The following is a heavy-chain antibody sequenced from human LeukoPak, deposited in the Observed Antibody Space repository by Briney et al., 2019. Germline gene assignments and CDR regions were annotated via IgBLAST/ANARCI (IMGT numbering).Heavy chain of an antibody. V-gene: IGHV3-30*18. Sequence: GRSLRLSCAASGFTFSSYGMHWVRQAPGKGLEWVAVISYDGSNKYYADSVKGRFTISRDNSKNTLYLQMNSLRAEDTAVYYCAKDLGGSSPGYWGQGTLVTVSS. CDR1: GFTFSSYG. J-gene: IGHJ4*02. CDR3: AKDLGGSSPGY. D-gene: IGHD1-26*01. CDR2: ISYDGSNK.